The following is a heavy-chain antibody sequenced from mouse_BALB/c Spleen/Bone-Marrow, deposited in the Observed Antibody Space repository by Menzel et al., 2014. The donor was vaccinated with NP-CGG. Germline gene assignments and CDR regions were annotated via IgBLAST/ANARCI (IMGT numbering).Heavy chain of an antibody. CDR3: ARGSYYEGAMDY. CDR2: IWAGGST. V-gene: IGHV2-9*02. J-gene: IGHJ4*01. Sequence: VKLMESGPGLVAPSPSLSITCTVSGFSLTSYGVHWVRQPPGKVLEWLGVIWAGGSTNYNSALMSRLSISKDNSKSQVFLKMNSLQTDDTAMYYCARGSYYEGAMDYWGQGTSVTVSS. D-gene: IGHD1-1*01. CDR1: GFSLTSYG.